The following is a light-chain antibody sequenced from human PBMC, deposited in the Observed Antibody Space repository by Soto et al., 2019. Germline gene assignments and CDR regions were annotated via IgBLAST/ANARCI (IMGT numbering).Light chain of an antibody. V-gene: IGKV3-15*01. CDR2: GAS. CDR3: QQYNNWPPIT. Sequence: ELVMTQSPATLSVSPGERATLSCRASQSVSNNYLAWYQQKPGQAPRLLIYGASTRATGIPARFSGSGSGTEFTLTISSLQSEDFAVYYCQQYNNWPPITFGQGTRLEIK. CDR1: QSVSNN. J-gene: IGKJ5*01.